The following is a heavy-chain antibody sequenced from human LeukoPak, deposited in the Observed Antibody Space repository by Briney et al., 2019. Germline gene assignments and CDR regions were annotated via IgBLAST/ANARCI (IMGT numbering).Heavy chain of an antibody. CDR1: GASISSGDYF. Sequence: SETLSLTCTVSGASISSGDYFWTWIRQPPGKGLEWIGYIFDSGRTDFNPSLKSRVTISVDRSKNQFSLRLSSVTAADTAVYYCARDQGIAVAATGWFDPWGQGTLVTVSS. J-gene: IGHJ5*02. V-gene: IGHV4-30-2*01. D-gene: IGHD6-19*01. CDR3: ARDQGIAVAATGWFDP. CDR2: IFDSGRT.